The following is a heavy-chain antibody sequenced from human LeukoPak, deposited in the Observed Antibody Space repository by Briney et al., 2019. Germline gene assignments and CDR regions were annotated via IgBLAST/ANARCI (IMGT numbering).Heavy chain of an antibody. D-gene: IGHD4-17*01. Sequence: GRSLRLSCAASGFTFSDYYMSWIRQAPGKGLEWVSYISSSGSTIYYADSVKGRFTLSRDNSKNTLYLQLNSLRVEDTAVYYCAKEIYGDSTGGRFQQWGQGTLVTVSS. CDR1: GFTFSDYY. J-gene: IGHJ1*01. V-gene: IGHV3-11*01. CDR2: ISSSGSTI. CDR3: AKEIYGDSTGGRFQQ.